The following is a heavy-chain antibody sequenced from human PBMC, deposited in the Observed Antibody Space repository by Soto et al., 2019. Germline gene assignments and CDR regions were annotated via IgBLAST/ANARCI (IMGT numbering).Heavy chain of an antibody. CDR2: IYYSGST. V-gene: IGHV4-39*01. J-gene: IGHJ5*02. Sequence: SETLSLTCTVSGGSISSSSYYWCWIRQPPGKGLEWIGSIYYSGSTYYNPSLKSRVTISVDTSKNQFSLKLSSVTAADTAVYYCARHCFAYYDFWSGTNWFDPWGQGTLVTVSS. D-gene: IGHD3-3*01. CDR1: GGSISSSSYY. CDR3: ARHCFAYYDFWSGTNWFDP.